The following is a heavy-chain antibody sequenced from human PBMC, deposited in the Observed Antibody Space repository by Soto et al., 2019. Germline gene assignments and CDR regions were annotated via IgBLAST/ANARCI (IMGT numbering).Heavy chain of an antibody. V-gene: IGHV1-18*01. Sequence: QGQLVQSGGEVKKPGASVKVSCKASGYTFTRYGISWVRQAPGQGLEWMGWISGYNGDTKYAQKFQGRVTMTVDTSTTTAYMELRSLTSDDRAVYYCAKNGHPPYYYYGMDVW. CDR1: GYTFTRYG. CDR3: AKNGHPPYYYYGMDV. D-gene: IGHD2-8*01. J-gene: IGHJ6*01. CDR2: ISGYNGDT.